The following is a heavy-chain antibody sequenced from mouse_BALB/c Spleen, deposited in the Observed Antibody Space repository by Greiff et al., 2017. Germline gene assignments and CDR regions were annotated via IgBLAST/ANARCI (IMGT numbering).Heavy chain of an antibody. V-gene: IGHV1-69*02. CDR2: IYPSDSYT. J-gene: IGHJ4*01. CDR3: TRQLVRAMDY. Sequence: QVQLQQPGAELVRPGASVKLSCKASGYTFTSYWINWVKQRPGQGLEWIGNIYPSDSYTNYNQKFKDKATLTVDKSSSTAYMQLSSPTSEDSAVYYCTRQLVRAMDYWGQGTSVTVSS. CDR1: GYTFTSYW. D-gene: IGHD3-1*01.